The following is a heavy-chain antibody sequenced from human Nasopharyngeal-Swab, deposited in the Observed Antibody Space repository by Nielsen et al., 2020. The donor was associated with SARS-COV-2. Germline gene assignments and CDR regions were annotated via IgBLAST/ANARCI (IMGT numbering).Heavy chain of an antibody. CDR2: IYYSGST. CDR3: ARFHFYYGSGSTPWFDP. CDR1: GGSISSGGYY. Sequence: LRLSCTVSGGSISSGGYYWSWIRQHPGKGLEWIGYIYYSGSTYYNPSLKSRVTISVDTSKNQFSLKLSSVTAADTAVYYCARFHFYYGSGSTPWFDPWGQGTLVTVSS. J-gene: IGHJ5*02. D-gene: IGHD3-10*01. V-gene: IGHV4-31*03.